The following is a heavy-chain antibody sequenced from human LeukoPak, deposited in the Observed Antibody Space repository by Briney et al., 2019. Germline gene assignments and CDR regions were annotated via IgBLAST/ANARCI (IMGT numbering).Heavy chain of an antibody. CDR2: ISGSGGST. CDR3: VKTSTYYDYVWGSYREYFQH. D-gene: IGHD3-16*02. CDR1: GFTFSSYG. Sequence: GRSLRLSCAASGFTFSSYGMHWVRQAPGKGLEWVSAISGSGGSTYYADSVKGRFTISRDNSKNTLYLQMSSLRAEDTAVYYCVKTSTYYDYVWGSYREYFQHWGQGTLVTVSS. J-gene: IGHJ1*01. V-gene: IGHV3-23*01.